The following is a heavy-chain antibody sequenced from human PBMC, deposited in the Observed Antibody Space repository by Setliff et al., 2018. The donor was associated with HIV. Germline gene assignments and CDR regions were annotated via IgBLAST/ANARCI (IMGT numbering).Heavy chain of an antibody. Sequence: SVKVSCKSSGGTFSSYGVTWVRQAPGQGLEWMGGIIPIFGTANYAQKFQGRVTITADESTSTAYMELSSLRSEDTAVYYCARVGAAAGEVNFDYWGQGTLVTVSS. J-gene: IGHJ4*02. D-gene: IGHD6-13*01. CDR1: GGTFSSYG. CDR2: IIPIFGTA. CDR3: ARVGAAAGEVNFDY. V-gene: IGHV1-69*13.